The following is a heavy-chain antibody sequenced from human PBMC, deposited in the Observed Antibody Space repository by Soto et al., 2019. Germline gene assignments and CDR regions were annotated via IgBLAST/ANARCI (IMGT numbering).Heavy chain of an antibody. CDR1: GGSISSGGYY. V-gene: IGHV4-31*03. CDR3: ARQTPREANPMDY. CDR2: IYYSGST. Sequence: QVQLQESGPGLVKPSQTLSLTCTVSGGSISSGGYYWSWIRQHPGKGLEWIGYIYYSGSTYYNPSLKSRVXXSXDXXKNQFSLKLSSVTAADTAVYYCARQTPREANPMDYWGQGTLVTVSS. J-gene: IGHJ4*02.